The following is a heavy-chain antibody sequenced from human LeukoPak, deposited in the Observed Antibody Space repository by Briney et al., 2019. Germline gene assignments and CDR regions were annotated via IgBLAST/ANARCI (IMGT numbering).Heavy chain of an antibody. Sequence: ASVEVSCKASGYTFTSYYMHWVRQAPGQGLEWMGIINPSGGSTSYAQKFQGRVTMTRDTSTSTVYMELSSLRSEDTAVYYCASAVTTGDGFDYWGQGTLVTVSS. J-gene: IGHJ4*02. D-gene: IGHD4-17*01. CDR3: ASAVTTGDGFDY. V-gene: IGHV1-46*01. CDR1: GYTFTSYY. CDR2: INPSGGST.